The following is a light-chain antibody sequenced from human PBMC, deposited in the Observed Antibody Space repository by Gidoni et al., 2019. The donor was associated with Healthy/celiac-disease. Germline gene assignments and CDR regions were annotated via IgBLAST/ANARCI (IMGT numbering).Light chain of an antibody. J-gene: IGKJ1*01. V-gene: IGKV3-20*01. CDR2: GAS. CDR1: QSVSSSY. Sequence: EIALTQLPGTLSLSPGERATLSCRASQSVSSSYLAWYQQKPGQAPRLLIYGASSRATGIPDRFSGSGSGTDFTLTISRLEPEDFAVYYCQQYGSSPLWTFGQXTKVEIK. CDR3: QQYGSSPLWT.